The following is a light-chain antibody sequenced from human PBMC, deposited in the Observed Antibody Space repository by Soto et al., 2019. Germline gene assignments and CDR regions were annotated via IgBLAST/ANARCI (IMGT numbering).Light chain of an antibody. CDR2: DAS. J-gene: IGKJ1*01. CDR1: QSIRTW. Sequence: DIQMTQSPSSLSASVGDRVTITFRASQSIRTWLAWYQHKPGKAPKFLIYDASTVESGVPSRFSGSGSGTEFTLTISDLQPDDFATYYCQQYHNYPRTFGQGTKVDIK. V-gene: IGKV1-5*01. CDR3: QQYHNYPRT.